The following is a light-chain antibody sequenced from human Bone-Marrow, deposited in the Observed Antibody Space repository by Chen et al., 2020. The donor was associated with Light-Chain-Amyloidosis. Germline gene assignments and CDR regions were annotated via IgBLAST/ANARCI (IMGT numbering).Light chain of an antibody. CDR2: END. CDR3: QSYATNTWI. CDR1: SGDIATNY. V-gene: IGLV6-57*03. J-gene: IGLJ3*02. Sequence: FILTQDHSVSESPGKNVTISCTRSSGDIATNYVQWYQQRPGSAPTTVIYENDLRPSGVPDRFSGSIDTSSNSASLTISGLETEDEADYYCQSYATNTWIFGGGTHLTVL.